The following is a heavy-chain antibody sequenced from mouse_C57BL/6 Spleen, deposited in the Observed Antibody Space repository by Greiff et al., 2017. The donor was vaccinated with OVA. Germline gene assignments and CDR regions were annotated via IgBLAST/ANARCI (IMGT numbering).Heavy chain of an antibody. Sequence: VQLVESGPGLVQPSQSLSITCTVSGFSLTSYGVHWVRQSPGKGLEWLGVIWRGGSTDYNAAFMSRLSITKDNSKSQVFFKMNSLQADDTAIYYCASPDSSGYYAMDYWGQGTSVTVSS. J-gene: IGHJ4*01. CDR1: GFSLTSYG. CDR2: IWRGGST. D-gene: IGHD3-2*02. V-gene: IGHV2-5*01. CDR3: ASPDSSGYYAMDY.